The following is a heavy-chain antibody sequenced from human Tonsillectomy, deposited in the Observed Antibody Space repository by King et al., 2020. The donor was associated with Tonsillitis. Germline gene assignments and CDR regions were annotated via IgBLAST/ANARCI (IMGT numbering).Heavy chain of an antibody. V-gene: IGHV4-59*01. D-gene: IGHD2-2*01. CDR3: ARDWRGYCSSTCCCDRDWYFDR. J-gene: IGHJ2*01. CDR1: GGSISSYY. Sequence: QVQLQESGPGLVKPSETLSLTCTVSGGSISSYYWSWIRQPPGKGLEWIGYIYYSGSTNYNPSLKSRVTILVDTSKNQFSLKLSSVTAADTAVYYCARDWRGYCSSTCCCDRDWYFDRWGGGTLVTFSS. CDR2: IYYSGST.